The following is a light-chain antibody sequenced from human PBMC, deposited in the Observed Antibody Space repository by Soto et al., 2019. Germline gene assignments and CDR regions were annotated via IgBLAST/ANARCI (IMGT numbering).Light chain of an antibody. CDR1: QSVSSNY. V-gene: IGKV3-20*01. Sequence: EIVLTQSPGTMSLSPGERATLSCRASQSVSSNYLAWYQQTPGQAPRLLMYGVSTRATGIPDRFSGSGSGTDFTLTFNRLEPEDFAVYYCQQYGSSPWTFGQGTKVEIK. J-gene: IGKJ1*01. CDR2: GVS. CDR3: QQYGSSPWT.